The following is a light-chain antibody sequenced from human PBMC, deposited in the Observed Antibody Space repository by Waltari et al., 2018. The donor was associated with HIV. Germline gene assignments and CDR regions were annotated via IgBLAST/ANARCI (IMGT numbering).Light chain of an antibody. CDR3: SSYVGSNRV. V-gene: IGLV2-8*01. CDR1: SSDVGDYNY. CDR2: EVN. J-gene: IGLJ3*02. Sequence: QSALTQPPSASGSPGQSVTISCTGISSDVGDYNYVSWYQQHPGKAPQLMIYEVNKRPSGVPVRVSGSKSGNTASLTVSGLQAEDEADYYCSSYVGSNRVFGGGTKLTVL.